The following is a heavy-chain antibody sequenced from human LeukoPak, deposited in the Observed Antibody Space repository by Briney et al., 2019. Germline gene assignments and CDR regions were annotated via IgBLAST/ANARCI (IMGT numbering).Heavy chain of an antibody. J-gene: IGHJ1*01. D-gene: IGHD1-1*01. CDR2: ISAYNGNT. CDR3: ASSDGKYFQH. V-gene: IGHV1-18*01. Sequence: ASVKVSCKASGYTFTSYGISWVRQAPGQGLEWMGWISAYNGNTNYAQKLQGRVTMTTDTYTSTTYMELRSLRSDDTAVYYCASSDGKYFQHWGQGTLVTVSS. CDR1: GYTFTSYG.